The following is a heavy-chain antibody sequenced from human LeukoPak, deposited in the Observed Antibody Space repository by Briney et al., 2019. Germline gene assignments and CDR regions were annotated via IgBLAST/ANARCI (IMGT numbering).Heavy chain of an antibody. V-gene: IGHV1-46*01. J-gene: IGHJ5*02. CDR2: INPSGGST. D-gene: IGHD3-22*01. CDR3: ARQSRYYYDSSGYHNNWFYP. Sequence: ASVTVSFKASGYTFTGYYMHWVRQAPGQGLEWMGIINPSGGSTSYAQKFQGRVTMTRDMSTSTVYMELSSLRSEDTAVYYCARQSRYYYDSSGYHNNWFYPWGQGTLVTVSS. CDR1: GYTFTGYY.